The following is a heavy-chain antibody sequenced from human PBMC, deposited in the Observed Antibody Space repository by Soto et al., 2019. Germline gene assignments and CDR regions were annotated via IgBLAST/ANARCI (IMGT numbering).Heavy chain of an antibody. CDR1: GFTFSSYA. CDR2: ISYDGSNK. Sequence: QVQLVESGGGVVQPGRSLRLSCAASGFTFSSYAMHWVRQAPGKGLEWVAVISYDGSNKYYADSVKGRFTISRDNSKKTLYLQMNSLRAEDTAVYYCARARVTRTLVEYYYYGMDVWGQGTTVTVS. J-gene: IGHJ6*02. V-gene: IGHV3-30-3*01. D-gene: IGHD4-17*01. CDR3: ARARVTRTLVEYYYYGMDV.